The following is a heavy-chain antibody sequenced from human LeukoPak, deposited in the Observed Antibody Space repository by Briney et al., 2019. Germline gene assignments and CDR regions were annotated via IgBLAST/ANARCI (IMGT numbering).Heavy chain of an antibody. V-gene: IGHV3-7*01. CDR2: IRRDGSET. CDR3: ARDDTHYGSSGSFYDAFDI. CDR1: GFTFSNYW. D-gene: IGHD3-22*01. J-gene: IGHJ3*02. Sequence: GGSLRLSCAASGFTFSNYWMTWVRRGPGKGLEWVANIRRDGSETHYVDSVMGRFTISRDNAKNSLYLQMNSLRAEDTAVYYCARDDTHYGSSGSFYDAFDIWGQGTMVTVSS.